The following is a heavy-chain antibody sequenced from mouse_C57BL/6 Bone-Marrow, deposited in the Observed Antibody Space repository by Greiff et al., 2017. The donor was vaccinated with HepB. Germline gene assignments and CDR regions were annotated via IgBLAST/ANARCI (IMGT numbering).Heavy chain of an antibody. CDR3: ARSGGYDYPAWFAY. CDR1: GYTFTSYW. D-gene: IGHD2-4*01. V-gene: IGHV1-72*01. Sequence: VQLQQPGAELVKPGASVKLSCKASGYTFTSYWMHWVQQRPGRGLEWIGGIDPNSGGTEYNEKFKSKATLTVDKPSSTAYMQLSSLTSEDSAVYYCARSGGYDYPAWFAYWGQGTLVTVSA. J-gene: IGHJ3*01. CDR2: IDPNSGGT.